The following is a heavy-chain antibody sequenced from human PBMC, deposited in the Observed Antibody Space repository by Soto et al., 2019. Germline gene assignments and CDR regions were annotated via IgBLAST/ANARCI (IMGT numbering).Heavy chain of an antibody. CDR3: AKLRRRWLQSCIDY. Sequence: PGGSLRLSCAASGFTFSSYAMSWVRQAPGKGLEWVSAISGSGGSTYYADSVKGRFTISRDNSKNTLYLQMNSLRAEDTAVYYCAKLRRRWLQSCIDYWGQGTLVTVSS. D-gene: IGHD4-4*01. J-gene: IGHJ4*02. CDR1: GFTFSSYA. V-gene: IGHV3-23*01. CDR2: ISGSGGST.